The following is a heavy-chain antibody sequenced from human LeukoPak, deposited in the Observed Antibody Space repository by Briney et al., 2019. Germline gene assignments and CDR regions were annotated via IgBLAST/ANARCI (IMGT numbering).Heavy chain of an antibody. CDR2: ISAYNGNT. CDR3: ARKGAAAVPFDY. V-gene: IGHV1-18*01. J-gene: IGHJ4*02. CDR1: GYTFTSYG. Sequence: ASVTVSCTASGYTFTSYGISWVRQAPGQGLEWMGWISAYNGNTNYAQKLQGRVTMTTDTSTSTAYMELRGLRSDDTAVYYCARKGAAAVPFDYWGQGTLVTVSS. D-gene: IGHD6-13*01.